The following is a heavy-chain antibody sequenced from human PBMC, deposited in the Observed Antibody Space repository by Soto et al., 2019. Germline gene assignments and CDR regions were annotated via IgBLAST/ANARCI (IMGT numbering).Heavy chain of an antibody. CDR1: GFTVSSNY. J-gene: IGHJ3*02. V-gene: IGHV3-66*01. CDR2: IYSGGST. Sequence: GGSLRLSCAASGFTVSSNYMSWVRQAPGKGLEWVSVIYSGGSTYYADSVKGRFTISRDNSKNTLYLQMNSLRAEDTAVYYCARDRPAGPPNWGWVAFDIWGQGTMVTVSS. D-gene: IGHD7-27*01. CDR3: ARDRPAGPPNWGWVAFDI.